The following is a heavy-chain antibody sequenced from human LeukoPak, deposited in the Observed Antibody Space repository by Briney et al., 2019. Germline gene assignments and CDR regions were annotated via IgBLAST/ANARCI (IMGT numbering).Heavy chain of an antibody. V-gene: IGHV1-18*01. Sequence: ASVKVSCKASGYTFTSHGISWVRQAPGQGLEWMGWISAYNGNTNYAQKLQGRVTMTTDTSTSTAYMELRSLRSDDTAVYYCARGSAFTFGGVIVRYGFYDYWGQGTLVTVSS. CDR3: ARGSAFTFGGVIVRYGFYDY. D-gene: IGHD3-16*02. J-gene: IGHJ4*02. CDR2: ISAYNGNT. CDR1: GYTFTSHG.